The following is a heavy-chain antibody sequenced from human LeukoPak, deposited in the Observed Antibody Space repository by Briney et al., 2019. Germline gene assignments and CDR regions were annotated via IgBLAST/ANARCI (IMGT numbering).Heavy chain of an antibody. CDR1: GGSISSYY. D-gene: IGHD5-24*01. V-gene: IGHV4-59*01. Sequence: SETLSLTCIVSGGSISSYYWSWIRQPPGKGLEWIEYIYYSGSTNYNPSLKSRVTISVDTSKDQFSLKLSSVTAADTAVYYCARLRWLQLRYFDYWGQGTMVAVSS. J-gene: IGHJ4*02. CDR3: ARLRWLQLRYFDY. CDR2: IYYSGST.